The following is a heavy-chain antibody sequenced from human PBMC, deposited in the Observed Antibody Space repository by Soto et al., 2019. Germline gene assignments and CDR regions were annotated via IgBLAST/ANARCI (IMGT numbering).Heavy chain of an antibody. D-gene: IGHD5-18*01. CDR3: AKESGSTFGLDYFDH. CDR2: IDGNGVT. CDR1: GFTFNKYD. V-gene: IGHV3-13*01. Sequence: GGSLRLSCEASGFTFNKYDVSWVRQVMKNRLEWVAAIDGNGVTYYADSVKGRFTISRENPKNSFYLQMNSLRAEDTAIYYCAKESGSTFGLDYFDHCGQGTEVTVSS. J-gene: IGHJ4*02.